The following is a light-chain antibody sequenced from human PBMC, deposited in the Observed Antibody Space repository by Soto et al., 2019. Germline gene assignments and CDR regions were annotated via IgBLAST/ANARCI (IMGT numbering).Light chain of an antibody. CDR2: GAS. CDR1: QSVSTN. V-gene: IGKV3-15*01. CDR3: RQYNNWPYT. J-gene: IGKJ2*01. Sequence: EIVMTQSPDTLSVSPGERATLSCRASQSVSTNLAWYQQKPGQAPRLLIYGASTRATGIPARFSGSGSGTDFTLTISSLQSEDSAVYHCRQYNNWPYTFGQGTKLEIK.